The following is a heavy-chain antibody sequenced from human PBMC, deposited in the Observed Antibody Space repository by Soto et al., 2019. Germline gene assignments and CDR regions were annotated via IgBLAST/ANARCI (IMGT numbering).Heavy chain of an antibody. D-gene: IGHD2-15*01. J-gene: IGHJ6*02. Sequence: EVQLVESGGGLVKPGGSLRLSYAAAGFTFTNAWMNWVRQAPGKGLDWVGRIKSKTDGGTTDYAAPVKGRFTISRDDSKNTLYLQMNSLKTEDTGVYYCTTGRYCSSSSCYNYDYGLDVWGQGTTVTVSS. CDR2: IKSKTDGGTT. CDR3: TTGRYCSSSSCYNYDYGLDV. V-gene: IGHV3-15*07. CDR1: GFTFTNAW.